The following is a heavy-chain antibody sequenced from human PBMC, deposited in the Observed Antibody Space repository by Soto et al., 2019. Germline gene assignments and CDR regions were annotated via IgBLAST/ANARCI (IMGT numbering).Heavy chain of an antibody. J-gene: IGHJ4*02. Sequence: QVQLVQSGAEVKKPGSSVKVSCKASGGTFSSYTISWVRQAPGQELEWMGRIIPILGIANYAQKFQGRVTITADKSTSTAYMELSSLRSEDTAVYYCARDSRRDGSRGYWGQGTLVTVSS. CDR3: ARDSRRDGSRGY. CDR1: GGTFSSYT. CDR2: IIPILGIA. D-gene: IGHD5-12*01. V-gene: IGHV1-69*08.